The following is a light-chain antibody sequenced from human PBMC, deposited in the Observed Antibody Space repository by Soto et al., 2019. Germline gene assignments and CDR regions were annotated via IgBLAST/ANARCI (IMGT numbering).Light chain of an antibody. V-gene: IGKV1-9*01. Sequence: DIQLTQSPSFLSASVGDRVTITCRASQGISSYLAWYQQKPGKAPKLLIYEASTLQSGVSSRFSGSGSGTEFTLTISSLQPEDFATYYRQQLERYPTATFGGGTKVEIK. J-gene: IGKJ4*01. CDR2: EAS. CDR1: QGISSY. CDR3: QQLERYPTAT.